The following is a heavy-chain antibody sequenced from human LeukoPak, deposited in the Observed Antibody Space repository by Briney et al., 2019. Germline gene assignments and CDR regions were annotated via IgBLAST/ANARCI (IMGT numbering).Heavy chain of an antibody. Sequence: GGSLRLSCAASGFTFSTYTISWVRQAPGKGLEWVSAISSTSSYIFYADSVKGRFTLSRDNAKNSLDLQMNSLRAEDTAVYYCARDWSSVDYWGQGTLVTVSS. CDR1: GFTFSTYT. J-gene: IGHJ4*02. V-gene: IGHV3-21*01. CDR2: ISSTSSYI. CDR3: ARDWSSVDY. D-gene: IGHD2-2*01.